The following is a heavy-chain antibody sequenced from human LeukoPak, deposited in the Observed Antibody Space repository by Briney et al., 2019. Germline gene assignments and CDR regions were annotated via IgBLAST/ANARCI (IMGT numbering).Heavy chain of an antibody. D-gene: IGHD6-13*01. CDR3: ARYIAGVGFYYFDY. V-gene: IGHV4-39*07. Sequence: SETLSLTCTVSGGSISSSYYYWGWIRQPPGKGLEWIGSIHYSGSTYYNPSLKSRVTISVDTSKNQFSLKLSSLTAADTAVYYCARYIAGVGFYYFDYWGQGTLVTVSS. CDR1: GGSISSSYYY. CDR2: IHYSGST. J-gene: IGHJ4*02.